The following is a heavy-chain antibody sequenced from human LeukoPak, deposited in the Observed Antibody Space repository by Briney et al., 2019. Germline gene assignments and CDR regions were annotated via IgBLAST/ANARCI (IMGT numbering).Heavy chain of an antibody. CDR1: GFTFTSSA. J-gene: IGHJ6*02. D-gene: IGHD4/OR15-4a*01. V-gene: IGHV1-58*02. Sequence: ASVKVSCKASGFTFTSSAMQWVRQARGQRLEWIGWIVVGSGNTNYAQKFQGWVTMTRDTSISTAYMELSRLRSDDTAVYYCARDGATQGQDYGMDVWGQGTTVTVSS. CDR2: IVVGSGNT. CDR3: ARDGATQGQDYGMDV.